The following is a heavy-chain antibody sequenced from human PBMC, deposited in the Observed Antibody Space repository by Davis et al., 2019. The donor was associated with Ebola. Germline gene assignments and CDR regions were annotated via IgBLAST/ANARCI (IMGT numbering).Heavy chain of an antibody. V-gene: IGHV1-18*01. Sequence: ASVKVSCKASGYRFTTYGISWVRQAPGQGLEWMGWISGYEDNTNYAPRFQGRITLTKDRATSTVYMELRSLTSDDTAVYYCARDLATSSGAHFFYFGMDVWGEGTSVAVSS. CDR1: GYRFTTYG. CDR2: ISGYEDNT. J-gene: IGHJ6*04. CDR3: ARDLATSSGAHFFYFGMDV. D-gene: IGHD3-10*01.